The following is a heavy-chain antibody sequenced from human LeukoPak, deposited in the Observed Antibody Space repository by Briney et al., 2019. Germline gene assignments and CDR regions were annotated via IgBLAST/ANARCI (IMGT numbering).Heavy chain of an antibody. V-gene: IGHV3-30-3*01. CDR3: ARDRYYYDSSGYWGFTGNYYYYGMDV. Sequence: GGSLRLSCAASGFTFSSYAMHWVRQAPGKGLEWVAVISYDGSNKYYADSVKGRFTISRDNSKNTLYLQMNSLRAEDTAVYYCARDRYYYDSSGYWGFTGNYYYYGMDVWGQGTTVTVSS. CDR2: ISYDGSNK. J-gene: IGHJ6*02. CDR1: GFTFSSYA. D-gene: IGHD3-22*01.